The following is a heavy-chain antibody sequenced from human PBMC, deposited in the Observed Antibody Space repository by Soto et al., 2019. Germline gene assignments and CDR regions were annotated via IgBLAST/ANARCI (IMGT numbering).Heavy chain of an antibody. CDR3: ARPWTTRSCDNSYFDL. J-gene: IGHJ2*01. CDR2: IYYSGST. CDR1: GASIRSYY. Sequence: QVQLRESGPGLVKSSETLSLTCTVSGASIRSYYWSWIRQPPGKGLEWIGYIYYSGSTNYNPSLKSRVTISLDTAKSQFSLKLSSVTAADTAVYYCARPWTTRSCDNSYFDLWGRGTLVTVSS. D-gene: IGHD2-15*01. V-gene: IGHV4-59*01.